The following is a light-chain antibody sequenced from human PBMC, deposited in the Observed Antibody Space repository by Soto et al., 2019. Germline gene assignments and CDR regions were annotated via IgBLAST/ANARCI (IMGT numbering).Light chain of an antibody. Sequence: QSVLTQPPSASGTPGQRVTISCSGTSSNIGSNTVNWYQQLPGTAPKLLIYNNNQRPSGVPDRLSGSKSGTSGSLAISGLQSEDEAVYYCAAWDARLLGHVFGGGTKVTVL. V-gene: IGLV1-44*01. CDR2: NNN. J-gene: IGLJ3*02. CDR3: AAWDARLLGHV. CDR1: SSNIGSNT.